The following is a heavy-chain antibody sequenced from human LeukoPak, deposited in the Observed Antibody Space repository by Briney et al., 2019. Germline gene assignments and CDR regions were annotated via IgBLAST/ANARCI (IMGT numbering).Heavy chain of an antibody. V-gene: IGHV3-74*01. CDR2: INTDGTST. D-gene: IGHD6-19*01. CDR1: GFTFSSYW. CDR3: AKAMYSSGWYYFDY. J-gene: IGHJ4*02. Sequence: GGSLRLSCAASGFTFSSYWMHWFRQAPGKGLVWVSQINTDGTSTTYADSVKGRFTISRHNAKNTLYLQMNSLRAEDTAVYYCAKAMYSSGWYYFDYWGQGTLVTVSS.